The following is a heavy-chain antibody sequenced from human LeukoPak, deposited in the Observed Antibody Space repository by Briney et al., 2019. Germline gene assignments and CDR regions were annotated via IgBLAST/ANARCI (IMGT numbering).Heavy chain of an antibody. D-gene: IGHD3-22*01. CDR1: GFTFSSYA. CDR3: ARDPSYYYDSSGDDAFDI. Sequence: PGGSLRLSCAASGFTFSSYAMHWVRQAPGKGLEWVAVISYDGSNKYYADSVKGRFTISRDNSKNTLYLQMNSLRAEDTAVYYCARDPSYYYDSSGDDAFDIWGQGTMVTVSS. V-gene: IGHV3-30-3*01. CDR2: ISYDGSNK. J-gene: IGHJ3*02.